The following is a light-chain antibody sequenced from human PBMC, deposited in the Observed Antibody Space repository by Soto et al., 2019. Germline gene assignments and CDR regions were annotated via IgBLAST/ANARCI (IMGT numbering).Light chain of an antibody. CDR1: QSVSSN. V-gene: IGKV3-20*01. Sequence: EIVMTQSPATLSVSPGERATLSCRASQSVSSNLAWYQQKPGQAPRLLIYGASSRATGIPDRFSGSGSGTDFTLTISRLEPEDFAVYYCQQYGSSPRITFGQGTRL. CDR3: QQYGSSPRIT. CDR2: GAS. J-gene: IGKJ5*01.